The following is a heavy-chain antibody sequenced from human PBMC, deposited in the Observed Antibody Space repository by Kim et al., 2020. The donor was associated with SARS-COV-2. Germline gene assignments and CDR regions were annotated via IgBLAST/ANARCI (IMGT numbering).Heavy chain of an antibody. D-gene: IGHD5-18*01. CDR2: ISYSGST. Sequence: SETLSLTCIVSGGSVNSGTFYWNWIRQPPEKGLEWIGHISYSGSTNYNPSLKSRVTMSVDTSKTQISLILTSLTPADSAIYYCAGGNTAATSYAFDIWGQGTMVTVSS. V-gene: IGHV4-61*01. CDR3: AGGNTAATSYAFDI. CDR1: GGSVNSGTFY. J-gene: IGHJ3*02.